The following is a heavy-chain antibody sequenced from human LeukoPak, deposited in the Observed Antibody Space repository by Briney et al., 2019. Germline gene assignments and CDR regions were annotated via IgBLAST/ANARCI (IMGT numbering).Heavy chain of an antibody. Sequence: GASVKVSFKASGSPFTSYYMHWVRQAPGQGLEWMGIINPSGGSTSYAQKFQGRVTMTRDTSTSTVYMELSSLRSEDTAVYYCASSLGPHSGWYDYWGQGTLVTVSS. CDR1: GSPFTSYY. V-gene: IGHV1-46*01. J-gene: IGHJ4*02. D-gene: IGHD6-19*01. CDR2: INPSGGST. CDR3: ASSLGPHSGWYDY.